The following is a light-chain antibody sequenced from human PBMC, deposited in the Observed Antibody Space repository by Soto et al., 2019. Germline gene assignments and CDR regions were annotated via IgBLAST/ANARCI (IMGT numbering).Light chain of an antibody. CDR3: QLRFFALGP. V-gene: IGKV1-39*01. J-gene: IGKJ1*01. CDR2: GAS. Sequence: DIQMTQSPSSLSASVGDRVTITCRASQYIGDFLNWYQQTPGKAPKLLIFGASNLHIGVPSRFSGSGSGTEFTLTINNLQREYVSSYHCQLRFFALGPFGRGT. CDR1: QYIGDF.